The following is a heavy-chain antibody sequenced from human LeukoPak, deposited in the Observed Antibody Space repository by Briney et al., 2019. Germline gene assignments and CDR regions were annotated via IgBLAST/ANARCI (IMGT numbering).Heavy chain of an antibody. V-gene: IGHV1-8*02. CDR2: MNPNSGNT. Sequence: ASVKVSCKASGYTFTSYDINWVRQATGQGLEWMVWMNPNSGNTGYAQKFQGRVTMTRNTSISTAYMELSSLRSEDTAVYYCARVPDILTGYYMAHFDYWGQGTLVTVSS. D-gene: IGHD3-9*01. CDR3: ARVPDILTGYYMAHFDY. CDR1: GYTFTSYD. J-gene: IGHJ4*02.